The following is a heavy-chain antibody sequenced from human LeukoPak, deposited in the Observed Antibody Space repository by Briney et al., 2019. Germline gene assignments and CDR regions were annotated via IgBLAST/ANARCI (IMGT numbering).Heavy chain of an antibody. J-gene: IGHJ4*02. CDR2: INSGSSNI. CDR1: GFTFSKYK. V-gene: IGHV3-48*01. D-gene: IGHD5-18*01. CDR3: ARRGDAPMVGDY. Sequence: GGSLRLSCAASGFTFSKYKMNWVRQAPGKGLEWVLHINSGSSNIYYADSVKGRFTISRDNAKNSLYLQMTSLRVEDTAVYYCARRGDAPMVGDYWGQGTLVTVSS.